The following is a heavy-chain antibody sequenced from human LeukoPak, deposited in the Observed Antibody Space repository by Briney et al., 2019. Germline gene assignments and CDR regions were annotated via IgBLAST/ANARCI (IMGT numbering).Heavy chain of an antibody. J-gene: IGHJ4*02. D-gene: IGHD3-10*01. CDR3: ARWVWYAFDY. CDR2: INHSGST. V-gene: IGHV4-4*02. Sequence: PSGTLSLTCTVSGDSINSLDLWSWIRQPPGKGLEWIGEINHSGSTNYNPSLKSRVTISVDTSKNQFSLKLSSVTAADTAVYYCARWVWYAFDYWGQGTLVTVSS. CDR1: GDSINSLDL.